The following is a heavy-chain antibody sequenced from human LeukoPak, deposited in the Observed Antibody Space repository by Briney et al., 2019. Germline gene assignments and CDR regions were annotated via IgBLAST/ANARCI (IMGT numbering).Heavy chain of an antibody. Sequence: SETLSLTCTVSDDSISNYYWSWIRQPPGKGLEWIGYIYYSGSTTYNPSLKSRVTMSVDTSKNQFSLKLRSVTAADTALYYCARIYHSSQWLAPGDYWGQGTLVTVSS. D-gene: IGHD6-19*01. CDR1: DDSISNYY. CDR2: IYYSGST. J-gene: IGHJ4*02. CDR3: ARIYHSSQWLAPGDY. V-gene: IGHV4-59*01.